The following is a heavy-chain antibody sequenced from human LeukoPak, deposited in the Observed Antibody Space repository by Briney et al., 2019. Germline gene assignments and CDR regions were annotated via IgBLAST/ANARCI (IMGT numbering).Heavy chain of an antibody. CDR3: VKEEVGSFDY. D-gene: IGHD1-26*01. CDR2: ISSNGGST. Sequence: PGGSLRLSCAASGFTFSSYAMHWVRQAPGKGLEYVSAISSNGGSTYYADSVKGRFTISRDNSKNTLYLQMSSLRAEDTAVYYCVKEEVGSFDYWGQGTLVTVSS. CDR1: GFTFSSYA. J-gene: IGHJ4*02. V-gene: IGHV3-64D*06.